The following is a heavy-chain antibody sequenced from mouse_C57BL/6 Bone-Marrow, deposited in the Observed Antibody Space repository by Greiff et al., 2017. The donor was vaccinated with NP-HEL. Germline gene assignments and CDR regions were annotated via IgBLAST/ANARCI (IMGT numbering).Heavy chain of an antibody. CDR1: GYTFTSYW. CDR2: IYPGSGST. Sequence: QVQLQQPGAELVKPGASVKMSCKASGYTFTSYWTTWVKQRPGQGLEWIGDIYPGSGSTNYNEKFKSKATLTVDTSSSTAYMQLSSLTSEDSAVYYCARGGITTVVDYWGQGTTLTVSS. V-gene: IGHV1-55*01. D-gene: IGHD1-1*01. J-gene: IGHJ2*01. CDR3: ARGGITTVVDY.